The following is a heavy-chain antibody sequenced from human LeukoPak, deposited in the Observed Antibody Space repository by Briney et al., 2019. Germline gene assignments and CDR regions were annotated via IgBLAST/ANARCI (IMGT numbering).Heavy chain of an antibody. CDR2: ISTSSSYI. CDR1: GFTFSSYW. J-gene: IGHJ4*02. Sequence: GGSLRLSCAASGFTFSSYWMSWVRQAPGKGLEWVSSISTSSSYIYYADSVKGRFTISRDNAKNSLYLQMNSLRAEGTAVYYCARVPMVRGIAIAEADYWGQGTLVTVSS. CDR3: ARVPMVRGIAIAEADY. V-gene: IGHV3-21*01. D-gene: IGHD3-10*01.